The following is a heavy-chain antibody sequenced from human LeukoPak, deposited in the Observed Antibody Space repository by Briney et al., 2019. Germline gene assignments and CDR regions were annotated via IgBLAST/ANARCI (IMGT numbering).Heavy chain of an antibody. CDR1: GFTFSSYA. J-gene: IGHJ4*02. CDR2: ISYDGSNK. D-gene: IGHD2-2*01. CDR3: AKRVPRGDIVVVPVFDY. V-gene: IGHV3-30-3*02. Sequence: GGSLRLSCAASGFTFSSYAMHWVRQAPGKRLEWVAVISYDGSNKYYADSVKGRFTISRDNSKNTLYLQMNSLRAEDTAVYYCAKRVPRGDIVVVPVFDYWAREPWSPSPQ.